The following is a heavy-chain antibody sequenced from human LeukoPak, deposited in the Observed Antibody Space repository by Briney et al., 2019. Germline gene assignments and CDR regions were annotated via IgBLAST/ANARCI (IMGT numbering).Heavy chain of an antibody. Sequence: GASLRLSCAASGFTFSSYAMRWVRQAPGKGLEWVSAICGSGGSTYYADSVKGRFTISRDNSKNTLYLQMNSLRAEDTAVYYCATLKSDYYGSGSNLLRTNWFDPWGQGTLVTVSS. CDR2: ICGSGGST. D-gene: IGHD3-10*01. V-gene: IGHV3-23*01. CDR3: ATLKSDYYGSGSNLLRTNWFDP. J-gene: IGHJ5*02. CDR1: GFTFSSYA.